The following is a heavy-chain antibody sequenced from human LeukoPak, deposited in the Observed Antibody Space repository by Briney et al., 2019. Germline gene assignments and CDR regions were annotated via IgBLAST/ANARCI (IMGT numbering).Heavy chain of an antibody. CDR1: GGSISSTSYY. Sequence: SETLSLTCTVSGGSISSTSYYWGWIRQPPGKGLEWIGSIYYSGSTYYNPSLKSRATISVDTSKNQFSLKLSSMTAADTAVYYCARHLLVVVVAAFDYWGRGTLVTVSS. CDR3: ARHLLVVVVAAFDY. CDR2: IYYSGST. D-gene: IGHD2-15*01. J-gene: IGHJ4*02. V-gene: IGHV4-39*01.